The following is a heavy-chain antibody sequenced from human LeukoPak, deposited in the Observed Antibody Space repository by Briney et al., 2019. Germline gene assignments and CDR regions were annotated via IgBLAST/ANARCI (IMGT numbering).Heavy chain of an antibody. V-gene: IGHV3-7*01. D-gene: IGHD5-18*01. J-gene: IGHJ4*02. CDR2: IKQDGSEK. CDR3: ASQPAVVDLDC. Sequence: GGSLRLSCAASGFTFSSYWMSWVRQAPGKGLEWVANIKQDGSEKYYVDSVKGRFTISRDNAENSLHLQMNSLRVEDTAVYYCASQPAVVDLDCWGQGTLVTVSS. CDR1: GFTFSSYW.